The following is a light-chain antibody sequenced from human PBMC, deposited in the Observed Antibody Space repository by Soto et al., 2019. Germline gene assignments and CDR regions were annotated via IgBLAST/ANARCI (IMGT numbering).Light chain of an antibody. V-gene: IGLV2-8*01. CDR2: EVS. J-gene: IGLJ1*01. Sequence: QSALTQPPSASGSPGQSVTISCTGTSSDVGAYNYVSWYQQHPGKAPKLMIYEVSYRPSGVPDRFSGSKSGNTASLTVSGLQAEDEADYHCSSYAGSSTVFGTGTKVTVL. CDR3: SSYAGSSTV. CDR1: SSDVGAYNY.